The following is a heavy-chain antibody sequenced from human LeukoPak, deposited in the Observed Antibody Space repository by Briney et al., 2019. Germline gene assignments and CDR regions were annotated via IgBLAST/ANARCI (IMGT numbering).Heavy chain of an antibody. Sequence: GGSLRLSCVVSGFTVSNNYMSWVRQAPRKGLEWVSLIYSGGSTYYADSVKGRFTISRDNSKNTLYLQMNSLRAEDTAVYYCAKEDDQETLCFDYWGQGTLVTVSS. V-gene: IGHV3-66*02. CDR3: AKEDDQETLCFDY. J-gene: IGHJ4*02. CDR2: IYSGGST. D-gene: IGHD3-16*01. CDR1: GFTVSNNY.